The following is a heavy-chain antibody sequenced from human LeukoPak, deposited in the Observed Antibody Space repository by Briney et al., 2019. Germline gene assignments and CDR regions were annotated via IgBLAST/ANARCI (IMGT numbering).Heavy chain of an antibody. Sequence: SVKVSCKASGGTFSSYAISWVRQAPGQGLEWMGGIIPIFGTANYAQKFQGRVTITADESASTAYMDLSSLRSEDTAVYYCARDGVGARALPYWGQGTLVTVSS. CDR3: ARDGVGARALPY. V-gene: IGHV1-69*13. J-gene: IGHJ4*02. D-gene: IGHD1-26*01. CDR2: IIPIFGTA. CDR1: GGTFSSYA.